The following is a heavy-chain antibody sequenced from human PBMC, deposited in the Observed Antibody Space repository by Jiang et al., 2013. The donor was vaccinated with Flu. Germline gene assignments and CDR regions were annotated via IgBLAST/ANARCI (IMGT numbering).Heavy chain of an antibody. V-gene: IGHV3-30*04. CDR3: ARETEEQLVEPYYGMDV. CDR2: ISYDGSNK. CDR1: SYA. J-gene: IGHJ6*02. Sequence: SYAMHWVRQAPGKGLEWVAVISYDGSNKYYADSVKGRFTISRDNSKNTLYLQMNSLRAEDTAVYYCARETEEQLVEPYYGMDVWGQGTTVTVSS. D-gene: IGHD6-6*01.